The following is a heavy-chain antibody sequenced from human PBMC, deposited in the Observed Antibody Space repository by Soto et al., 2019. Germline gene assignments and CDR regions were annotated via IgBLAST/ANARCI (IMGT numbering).Heavy chain of an antibody. Sequence: SETLSLTCAVYGGSFSGYYWSWIRHPPGKGLEWIGEINHSGSTNYNPSLKSRVTISIDTSKNQFSLKLSSVTAADTAVYYCAGGSRRAGNYYYYMDVWGKGTTVTVSS. CDR2: INHSGST. CDR1: GGSFSGYY. J-gene: IGHJ6*03. CDR3: AGGSRRAGNYYYYMDV. V-gene: IGHV4-34*01.